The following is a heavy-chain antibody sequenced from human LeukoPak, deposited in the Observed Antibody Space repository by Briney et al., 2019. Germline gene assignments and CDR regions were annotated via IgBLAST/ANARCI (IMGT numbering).Heavy chain of an antibody. CDR2: ISGTSRTI. Sequence: GGSLRLSCVASGFTFNKYSMNWVRQAPGKGLQWLSYISGTSRTIYYADAVKGRFAISRDNARNSLYLQMSSLRVEDTAVYYCAKDGWLESGRTPFYFDSWGQGTLVTVSS. D-gene: IGHD3-10*01. V-gene: IGHV3-48*01. CDR1: GFTFNKYS. CDR3: AKDGWLESGRTPFYFDS. J-gene: IGHJ4*02.